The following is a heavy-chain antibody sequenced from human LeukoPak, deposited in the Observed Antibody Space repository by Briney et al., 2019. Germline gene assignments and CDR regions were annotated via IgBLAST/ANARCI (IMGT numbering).Heavy chain of an antibody. D-gene: IGHD1-26*01. V-gene: IGHV4-4*07. Sequence: SETLSLTCTVSGDSMNNFYWTWLRQSAGKGLEWIGRVHLSGSTNYSPFLRSRVAISLDRSRNQFSLKLTSVTAADTAVYYCARDDSARDDSGAYHYWGQGTLVTVSS. J-gene: IGHJ4*02. CDR1: GDSMNNFY. CDR2: VHLSGST. CDR3: ARDDSARDDSGAYHY.